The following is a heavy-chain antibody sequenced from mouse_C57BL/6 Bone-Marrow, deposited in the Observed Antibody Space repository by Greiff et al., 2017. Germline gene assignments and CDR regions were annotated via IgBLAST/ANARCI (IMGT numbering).Heavy chain of an antibody. Sequence: QVQLKESGAELVKPGASVKMSCKASGYTFTTYPIDWMKQNHGKSLEWIGNFHPYNDDTKYTQKFKGKATLTVEKSSSTVYLELSRLTSEDSAVSYCARRAARAPGYFDYWGQGTTLTVSS. V-gene: IGHV1-47*01. CDR2: FHPYNDDT. CDR1: GYTFTTYP. CDR3: ARRAARAPGYFDY. D-gene: IGHD3-1*01. J-gene: IGHJ2*01.